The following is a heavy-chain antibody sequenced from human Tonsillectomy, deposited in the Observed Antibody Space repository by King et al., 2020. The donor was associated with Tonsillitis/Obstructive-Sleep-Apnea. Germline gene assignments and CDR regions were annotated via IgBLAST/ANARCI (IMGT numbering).Heavy chain of an antibody. CDR3: AKDTAYQRYYYYYMDV. CDR1: GFTFDDYA. CDR2: ISWNSGSI. J-gene: IGHJ6*03. V-gene: IGHV3-9*01. D-gene: IGHD2-2*01. Sequence: VQLVESGGGLVQPGRSLRLSCAASGFTFDDYAMHWVRQAPGKGLEWVSGISWNSGSIGYADSVKGRFTISRDNAKNSLYLQMNSLRAEDTALYYCAKDTAYQRYYYYYMDVWGKGTTVTVSS.